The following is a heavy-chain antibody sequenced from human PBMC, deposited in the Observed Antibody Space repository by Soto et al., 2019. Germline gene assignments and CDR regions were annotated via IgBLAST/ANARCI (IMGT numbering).Heavy chain of an antibody. CDR2: IYPGESDT. CDR1: GYSFTSYW. Sequence: EVQLVQSGAEVKKPGESLKISCKGSGYSFTSYWIGWVLQMPGKGLEWMGIIYPGESDTRYSPSFQGQVTISADTSINTATLQWSSLKASDTSKYYCARPSRSSSSWDTHYFDYWGQGTLVTVSS. D-gene: IGHD6-13*01. CDR3: ARPSRSSSSWDTHYFDY. J-gene: IGHJ4*02. V-gene: IGHV5-51*03.